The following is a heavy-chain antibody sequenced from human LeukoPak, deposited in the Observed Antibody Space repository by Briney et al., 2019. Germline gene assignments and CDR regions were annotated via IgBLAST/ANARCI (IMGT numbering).Heavy chain of an antibody. CDR1: GYTFTGYY. V-gene: IGHV1-2*02. CDR2: INPNSGDT. Sequence: ASVKVSCKASGYTFTGYYIHWVRQAPEEGLEWMGWINPNSGDTNYAQKFQGRVAMARGTPISTAYMELSRLRSDDTAVYYCARDVGYSYGPATYYFDYWGQGSLVTVSP. J-gene: IGHJ4*02. D-gene: IGHD5-18*01. CDR3: ARDVGYSYGPATYYFDY.